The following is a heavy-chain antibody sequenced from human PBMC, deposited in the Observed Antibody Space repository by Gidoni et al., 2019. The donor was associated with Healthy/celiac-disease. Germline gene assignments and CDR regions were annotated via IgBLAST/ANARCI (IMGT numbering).Heavy chain of an antibody. D-gene: IGHD6-6*01. Sequence: VQLVESGGSLVQTGRYLRLSCEASGFTFYDYAMHWFRHAPGKGLEWVSGIRWNSGSIGYADSVKGRFTIARDNAKNSLYLQMNSLRAEDTALYYCATSSSDYFDYWGQGTLVTVSS. V-gene: IGHV3-9*01. J-gene: IGHJ4*02. CDR3: ATSSSDYFDY. CDR1: GFTFYDYA. CDR2: IRWNSGSI.